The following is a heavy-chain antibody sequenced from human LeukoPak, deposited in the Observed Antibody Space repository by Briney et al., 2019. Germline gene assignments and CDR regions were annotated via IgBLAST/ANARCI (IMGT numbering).Heavy chain of an antibody. Sequence: GGSLKLSCAASGFTFSGSAMHWVRQASGKGLEWVGRIRSKTNNYATAYAASVKGRFTISRDDSKNTAYLQMNSLKTEDTAVYYCARVLGDGHSPFDYWGQGTLVTVSS. CDR3: ARVLGDGHSPFDY. CDR1: GFTFSGSA. D-gene: IGHD2-8*01. CDR2: IRSKTNNYAT. V-gene: IGHV3-73*01. J-gene: IGHJ4*02.